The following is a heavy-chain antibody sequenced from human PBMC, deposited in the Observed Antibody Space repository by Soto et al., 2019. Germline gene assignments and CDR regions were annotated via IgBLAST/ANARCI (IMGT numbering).Heavy chain of an antibody. CDR1: GYTFTSYY. V-gene: IGHV1-46*01. D-gene: IGHD5-12*01. J-gene: IGHJ6*02. Sequence: ASVKVSCKASGYTFTSYYMHWVRQAPGQGLEWMGIINPSGGSTSYAQKFQGRVTMTRDTSTSTVYMELSSLRSEDTAVYYCARTSGYDRYYYYYGMDVWGQGTTVTVSS. CDR2: INPSGGST. CDR3: ARTSGYDRYYYYYGMDV.